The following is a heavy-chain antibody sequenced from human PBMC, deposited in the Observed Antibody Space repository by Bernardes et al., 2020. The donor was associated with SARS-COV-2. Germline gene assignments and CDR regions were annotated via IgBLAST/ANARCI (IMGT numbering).Heavy chain of an antibody. D-gene: IGHD6-19*01. CDR1: GYTFTGYY. CDR3: ASGGSIGVTNRWDFDY. V-gene: IGHV1-2*04. J-gene: IGHJ4*02. CDR2: INPNSGDT. Sequence: ASVKVSCKASGYTFTGYYLHWVRQAPGQGLEWMGWINPNSGDTNYAQKSQGWVTMTRDTSISTAYMELSRLKSDDTAVYYCASGGSIGVTNRWDFDYWGQGTLVTVSS.